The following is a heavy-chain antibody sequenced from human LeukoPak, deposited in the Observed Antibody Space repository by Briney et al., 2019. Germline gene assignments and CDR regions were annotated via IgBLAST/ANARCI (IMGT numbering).Heavy chain of an antibody. J-gene: IGHJ5*02. CDR2: INQSGST. CDR1: GGSFSGYY. V-gene: IGHV4-34*01. Sequence: SETLSLTCAVYGGSFSGYYWSWIRLPPGKGLAWIGEINQSGSTNYNPSLKSRVTISVDTSKNHFSLNLNSVTAADTAVYYCARGPRDGYPNWFDPWGQGTLVTVSS. CDR3: ARGPRDGYPNWFDP. D-gene: IGHD5-24*01.